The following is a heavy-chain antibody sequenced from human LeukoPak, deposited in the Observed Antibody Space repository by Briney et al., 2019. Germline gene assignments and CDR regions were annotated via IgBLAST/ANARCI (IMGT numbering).Heavy chain of an antibody. Sequence: PGGSLRLSCAASGFTFSSYEMNWVRQAPGKGLEWVSYISSSGSTIYYADSVKGRFTISRDNAKNSLHLQMNSLRAEDTAVYYCARGGDYDYVWGSYRYIDFDYWGQGTLVTVSS. CDR2: ISSSGSTI. V-gene: IGHV3-48*03. CDR1: GFTFSSYE. D-gene: IGHD3-16*02. J-gene: IGHJ4*02. CDR3: ARGGDYDYVWGSYRYIDFDY.